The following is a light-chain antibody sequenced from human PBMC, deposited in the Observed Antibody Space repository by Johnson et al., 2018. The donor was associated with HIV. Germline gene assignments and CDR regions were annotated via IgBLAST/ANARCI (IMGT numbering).Light chain of an antibody. CDR2: ENN. Sequence: QSVLTQPPSVSAAPGQKVTISCSGSSSNIGNNYVSWYQQLPGTAPKLLIYENNKRPSGIPDRFSGSKSGTSATLGITGLQTGDEAGYYCGTWDSSLSVYVFGTGTKVTGL. CDR3: GTWDSSLSVYV. J-gene: IGLJ1*01. CDR1: SSNIGNNY. V-gene: IGLV1-51*02.